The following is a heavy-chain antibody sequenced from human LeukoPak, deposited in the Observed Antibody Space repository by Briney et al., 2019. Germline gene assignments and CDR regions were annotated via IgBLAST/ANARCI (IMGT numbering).Heavy chain of an antibody. V-gene: IGHV3-23*01. Sequence: GGSLRLSCVASGFSFNIYDMSWFRQAPGKGLEWVSGIRGGGPETYYADSVKGRFSISRDNSKNTLFLQTNGLRAEDSAIYYCVRGIRAPDFWGQGTLVTVSS. CDR3: VRGIRAPDF. CDR2: IRGGGPET. CDR1: GFSFNIYD. J-gene: IGHJ4*02.